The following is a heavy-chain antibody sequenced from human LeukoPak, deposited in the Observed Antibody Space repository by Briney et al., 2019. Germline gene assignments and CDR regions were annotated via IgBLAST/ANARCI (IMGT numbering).Heavy chain of an antibody. CDR2: ISPASGKT. CDR1: GYNLVTDGSTFMTFG. CDR3: GRGSRHNSSWYGYFDP. D-gene: IGHD6-13*01. J-gene: IGHJ4*03. Sequence: GASVKVSCKASGYNLVTDGSTFMTFGIGWLRQAPGQGLEWMGWISPASGKTIYSQKVQGRLTLTTDTSTTTVYMEMRSLRSDDTAVYYCGRGSRHNSSWYGYFDPWGQGTLVTVSS. V-gene: IGHV1-18*01.